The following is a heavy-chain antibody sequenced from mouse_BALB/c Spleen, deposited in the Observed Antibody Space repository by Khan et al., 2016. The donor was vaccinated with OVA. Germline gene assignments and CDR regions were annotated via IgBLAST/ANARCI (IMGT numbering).Heavy chain of an antibody. CDR1: GYTFTSYV. J-gene: IGHJ3*01. V-gene: IGHV1S136*01. Sequence: VQLKQSGPELVKPGASVKMSCKASGYTFTSYVMHWVKQKPGLGLEWIGYINPFNDDTKYNEKFKGKATLTSDRSSSTAYMELSSLTSEDSAVYYCSPYGTYSVSFAYWGQGTLVTVAA. CDR2: INPFNDDT. D-gene: IGHD2-10*02. CDR3: SPYGTYSVSFAY.